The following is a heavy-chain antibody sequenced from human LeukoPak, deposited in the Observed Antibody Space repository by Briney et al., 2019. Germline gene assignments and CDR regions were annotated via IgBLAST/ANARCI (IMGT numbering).Heavy chain of an antibody. CDR2: ISYDGNNK. CDR1: GLTFSSHW. Sequence: GGSLRLSCAASGLTFSSHWMHWVRQAPGKGLEWVAVISYDGNNKYYAESVKGRFTISRDNSKNTLYLQMNGLRGEDTAVYHCARVYTSGWSLPLDYWGQGILVTVSS. D-gene: IGHD6-19*01. CDR3: ARVYTSGWSLPLDY. J-gene: IGHJ4*02. V-gene: IGHV3-30-3*01.